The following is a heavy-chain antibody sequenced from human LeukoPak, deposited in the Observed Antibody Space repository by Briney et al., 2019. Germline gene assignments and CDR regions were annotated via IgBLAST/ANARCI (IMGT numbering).Heavy chain of an antibody. D-gene: IGHD6-6*01. V-gene: IGHV1-18*01. Sequence: ASVKVSCKASGYTFTSYGISWVRQAPGQGLEWMGWISAYNGNTNYAQKLQGRVTMTTDTSTSTAYMELRSLRSDDTAVYYCARDQIPLYSSSFDYWGQGTLVTVSS. CDR2: ISAYNGNT. CDR1: GYTFTSYG. J-gene: IGHJ4*02. CDR3: ARDQIPLYSSSFDY.